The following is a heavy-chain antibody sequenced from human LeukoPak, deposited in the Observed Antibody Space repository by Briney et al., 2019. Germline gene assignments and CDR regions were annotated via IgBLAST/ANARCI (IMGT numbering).Heavy chain of an antibody. CDR3: ARRGSMGGSFVGAFDI. V-gene: IGHV4-39*01. Sequence: AETLSLTCTVSGDSISGSSSYYWGWIRQSPGKGLEWIGSIYYSGSTHYNPSLESRVTISVDSSKNQFSLKLSSVTAADTAVYYCARRGSMGGSFVGAFDIWGQGTMVTVSS. CDR1: GDSISGSSSYY. J-gene: IGHJ3*02. CDR2: IYYSGST. D-gene: IGHD1-26*01.